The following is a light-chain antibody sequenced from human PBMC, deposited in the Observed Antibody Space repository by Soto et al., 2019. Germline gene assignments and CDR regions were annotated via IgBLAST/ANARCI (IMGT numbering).Light chain of an antibody. CDR1: SSDVGDYNS. CDR2: EVT. J-gene: IGLJ2*01. V-gene: IGLV2-14*01. CDR3: SSYTSSSTLSVV. Sequence: QSALTQPASVSGSPGQSITISCTGTSSDVGDYNSVSWYQQHPGQAPKLMIYEVTNRPSGVSNRFSGSKSGNTASLTISGLQAEDDAAYYCSSYTSSSTLSVVFGGGTKVTVL.